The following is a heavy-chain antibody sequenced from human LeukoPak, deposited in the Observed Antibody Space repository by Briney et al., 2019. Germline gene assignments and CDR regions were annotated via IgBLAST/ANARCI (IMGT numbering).Heavy chain of an antibody. CDR2: FDPEDGET. D-gene: IGHD5-12*01. J-gene: IGHJ4*02. V-gene: IGHV1-24*01. Sequence: ASVKVSCKGSGYTLTQLSMHWVGQAPGKGGEGRGGFDPEDGETIYAQQFQGRVTITEDTSTDTAYMELSSLRSEDTAVYYCATVDIVATIPSSFDYWGQGTLVTVSS. CDR1: GYTLTQLS. CDR3: ATVDIVATIPSSFDY.